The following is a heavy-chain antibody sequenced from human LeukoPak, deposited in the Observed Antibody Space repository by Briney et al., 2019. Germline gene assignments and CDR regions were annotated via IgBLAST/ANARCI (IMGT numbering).Heavy chain of an antibody. Sequence: SETLSLTCTVSGGSISSGDYYWSWIRQHPGKGLEWIGYNHNSGSTYYNPSLNSRVTISVDRSKNQFSLKLSSVTAADTAMYYCAKSVRSSSWSPEYWGQGTLVTVSS. D-gene: IGHD6-13*01. J-gene: IGHJ4*02. CDR1: GGSISSGDYY. CDR3: AKSVRSSSWSPEY. CDR2: NHNSGST. V-gene: IGHV4-31*03.